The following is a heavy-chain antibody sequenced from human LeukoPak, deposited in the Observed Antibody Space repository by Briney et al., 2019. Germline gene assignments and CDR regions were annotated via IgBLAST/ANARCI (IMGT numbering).Heavy chain of an antibody. CDR1: GFTFSSYG. CDR2: ISYDGSNK. Sequence: GGSLRLSCAASGFTFSSYGMHWVRQAPGKGLEWVAVISYDGSNKYYADSVKGRFTISRDNSKNTLYLQMNSLRAEDTAVYYCAREAVAGTAFDIWGQGTMVTVSS. V-gene: IGHV3-30*03. CDR3: AREAVAGTAFDI. D-gene: IGHD6-19*01. J-gene: IGHJ3*02.